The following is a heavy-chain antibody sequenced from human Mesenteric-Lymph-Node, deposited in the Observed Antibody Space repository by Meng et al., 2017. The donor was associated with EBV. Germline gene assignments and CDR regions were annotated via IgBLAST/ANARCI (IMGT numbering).Heavy chain of an antibody. V-gene: IGHV4-34*10. CDR1: GESFSDHY. D-gene: IGHD2-15*01. Sequence: QVQLQEPGPGLVKPSETLSLTCTVYGESFSDHYWSWIRQPPGKGPQWIGEMNHDGRANYNPSLKSRVTMSVDTSKNQLSLKLSSVTAADTAIYYCARLVVDPIDNWFDPWGQGTLVTVSS. CDR3: ARLVVDPIDNWFDP. CDR2: MNHDGRA. J-gene: IGHJ5*02.